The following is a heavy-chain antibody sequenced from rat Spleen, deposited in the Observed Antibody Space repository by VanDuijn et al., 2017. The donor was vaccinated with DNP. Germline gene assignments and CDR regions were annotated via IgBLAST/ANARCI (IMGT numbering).Heavy chain of an antibody. J-gene: IGHJ2*01. V-gene: IGHV2-32*01. CDR3: ALANWELGY. Sequence: QVQLKESGPGLVQPSQTLSLTCTVSGFSLTMYHVHWVRQPPGKGLEWMGIVWSNGDTSYNSVLKSRLSSSRDTSKSQVLLKMNSLQTEDTAMYFCALANWELGYWCQGVMVTVSS. CDR1: GFSLTMYH. D-gene: IGHD5-1*01. CDR2: VWSNGDT.